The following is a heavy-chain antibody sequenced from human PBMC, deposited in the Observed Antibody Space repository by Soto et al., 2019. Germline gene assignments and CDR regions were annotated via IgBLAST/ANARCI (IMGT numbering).Heavy chain of an antibody. D-gene: IGHD2-2*01. J-gene: IGHJ4*02. CDR1: GGTFNNYV. Sequence: QVQLVQSGAEVKKPGSSVKVSCRASGGTFNNYVINWVRQAPGQGLEWMAGIIPIFGTANYAQKFQGRVTITGDKSTSTAYRERNSRRAEATAVYYGAGRGEGTNCLGHLDYGGQGTLVTVSS. CDR2: IIPIFGTA. V-gene: IGHV1-69*06. CDR3: AGRGEGTNCLGHLDY.